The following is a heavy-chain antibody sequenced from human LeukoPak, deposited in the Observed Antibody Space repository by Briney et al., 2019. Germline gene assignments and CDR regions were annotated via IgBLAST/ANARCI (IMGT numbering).Heavy chain of an antibody. CDR2: IYYSGST. CDR1: GGSVSSYY. J-gene: IGHJ4*02. D-gene: IGHD6-19*01. V-gene: IGHV4-59*08. Sequence: SETLSLTCTVSGGSVSSYYWSWIRQPPGKGLEWIGYIYYSGSTNYNPSLKSRVTISVDTSKNQFSLKLSSVTAADTAVYYCARHYSSGWQRPYYFDYWGQGTLVTVSS. CDR3: ARHYSSGWQRPYYFDY.